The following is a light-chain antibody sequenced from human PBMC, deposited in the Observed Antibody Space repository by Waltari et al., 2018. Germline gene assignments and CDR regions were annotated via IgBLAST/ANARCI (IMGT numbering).Light chain of an antibody. Sequence: QLVVTQSSSASASLGASVKLTCPLDRGHRNNIIAWLQQQPEKGPRYLMKINSDGSHSKGDEIPDRFSGSSSGAERYLTISNLQSEDEGDYYCQTGGHGTWVFGGGTKLTVL. CDR1: RGHRNNI. J-gene: IGLJ3*02. V-gene: IGLV4-69*01. CDR3: QTGGHGTWV. CDR2: INSDGSH.